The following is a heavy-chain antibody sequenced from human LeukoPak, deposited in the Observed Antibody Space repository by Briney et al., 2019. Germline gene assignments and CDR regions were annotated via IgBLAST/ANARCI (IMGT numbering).Heavy chain of an antibody. J-gene: IGHJ6*02. CDR3: ARDGASGWLYYYYYGMDV. CDR2: INPNSGGT. CDR1: GYTFTGYY. D-gene: IGHD6-19*01. Sequence: LRASVKVSCKASGYTFTGYYMHWVRQAPGQGLEWMGRINPNSGGTNYAQKFQGRVTMTRDTSISTAYMELSRLRSDDTAVYHCARDGASGWLYYYYYGMDVWGQGTTVTVSS. V-gene: IGHV1-2*06.